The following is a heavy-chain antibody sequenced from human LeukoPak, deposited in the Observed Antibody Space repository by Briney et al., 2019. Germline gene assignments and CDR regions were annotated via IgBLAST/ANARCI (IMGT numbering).Heavy chain of an antibody. V-gene: IGHV3-30*18. CDR1: GFTFSSYG. Sequence: PGGSLRLSCAASGFTFSSYGMHWVRQAPGKGLEWVAVISYDGSNEYYADSVKGRFTISRDNSKNTLYLQMNSLRAEDTAVYYCAKVGTYYDFWSGYSYFDYWGQGTLVTVSS. CDR2: ISYDGSNE. D-gene: IGHD3-3*01. CDR3: AKVGTYYDFWSGYSYFDY. J-gene: IGHJ4*02.